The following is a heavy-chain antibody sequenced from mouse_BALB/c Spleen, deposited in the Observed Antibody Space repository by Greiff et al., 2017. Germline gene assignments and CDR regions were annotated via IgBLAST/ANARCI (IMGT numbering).Heavy chain of an antibody. V-gene: IGHV1-14*01. Sequence: VQLKQSGPELVKPGASVKMSCKASGYTFTSYVMHWVKQKPGQGLEWIGYINPYNDGTKYNEKFKGKATLTSDKSSSTAYMELSSLTSEDSAVYYCARGRYDVPFDYWGQGTTLTVSS. CDR3: ARGRYDVPFDY. CDR2: INPYNDGT. CDR1: GYTFTSYV. D-gene: IGHD2-14*01. J-gene: IGHJ2*01.